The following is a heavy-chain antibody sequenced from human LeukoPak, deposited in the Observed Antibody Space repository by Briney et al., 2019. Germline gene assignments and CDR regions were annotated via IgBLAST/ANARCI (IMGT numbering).Heavy chain of an antibody. CDR1: GFTSSSYA. CDR2: ISGSGGST. J-gene: IGHJ4*02. V-gene: IGHV3-23*01. Sequence: PGASLLLSCASAGFTSSSYARWLGRPARGKLLGLGSVISGSGGSTYYADYVTGRSTISRDNSKNTVYLEMNSVRAEDTAVYYCAKTERVAFDYWGQGTLVTVSS. CDR3: AKTERVAFDY.